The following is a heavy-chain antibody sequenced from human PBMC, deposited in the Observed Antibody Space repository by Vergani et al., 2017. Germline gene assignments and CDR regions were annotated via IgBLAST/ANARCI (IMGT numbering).Heavy chain of an antibody. CDR1: GFTFDDYA. Sequence: EVQLVESGGGLVQPGRSLRLSCAASGFTFDDYAMHWVRQAPGKGLEWVSGISWNSGSIGYADSVKGRFTISRDNAKNSLYLQMNSLRAEDTALYYCAKGRMGYYDSRGYCQERWDYYYGMDVWGQGTTVTVSS. D-gene: IGHD3-22*01. J-gene: IGHJ6*02. V-gene: IGHV3-9*01. CDR3: AKGRMGYYDSRGYCQERWDYYYGMDV. CDR2: ISWNSGSI.